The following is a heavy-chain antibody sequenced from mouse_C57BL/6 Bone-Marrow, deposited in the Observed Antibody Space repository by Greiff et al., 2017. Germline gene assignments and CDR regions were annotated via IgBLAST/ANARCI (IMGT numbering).Heavy chain of an antibody. V-gene: IGHV5-6*02. CDR3: ARRAYYSNYWFAY. D-gene: IGHD2-5*01. CDR1: GFTFSSYG. J-gene: IGHJ3*01. Sequence: EVKLVESGGDLVKPGGSLKLSCAASGFTFSSYGMSWVRQTPDKRLEWVATISSGGSYTYYPDSVKGRFTIYRDNAKNTLYLQMSSLKSEDTAMYYCARRAYYSNYWFAYWGQGTLVTVSA. CDR2: ISSGGSYT.